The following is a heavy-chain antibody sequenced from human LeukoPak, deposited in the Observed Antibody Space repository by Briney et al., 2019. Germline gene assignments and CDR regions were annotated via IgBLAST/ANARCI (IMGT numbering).Heavy chain of an antibody. CDR2: IYYSGST. J-gene: IGHJ4*02. CDR1: GGYISGYY. Sequence: PSETLSLTCTVSGGYISGYYWSWIRQPPGKGLEWIGYIYYSGSTNYNPSLKSRVTISVDTSKNQFSLKLSSVTAADTAVYYCARGKWDQPRENYFAYWGQGTLVTVSS. CDR3: ARGKWDQPRENYFAY. V-gene: IGHV4-59*01. D-gene: IGHD1-26*01.